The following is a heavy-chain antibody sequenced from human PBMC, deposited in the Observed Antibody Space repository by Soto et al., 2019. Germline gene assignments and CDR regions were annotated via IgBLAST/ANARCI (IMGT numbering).Heavy chain of an antibody. J-gene: IGHJ4*02. CDR3: ARGLGYCGSTSCYIRFDY. CDR2: ISASGTST. Sequence: EVQLLESGGGLVQGGGSLRLSCAASGFTFNTYAMTWVRQAPGKGLEWVSTISASGTSTYYADSVKGRFTISRDNSMDTLYLQMISLRAEDTAIYYCARGLGYCGSTSCYIRFDYWGQGTLVTVSS. D-gene: IGHD2-2*02. CDR1: GFTFNTYA. V-gene: IGHV3-23*01.